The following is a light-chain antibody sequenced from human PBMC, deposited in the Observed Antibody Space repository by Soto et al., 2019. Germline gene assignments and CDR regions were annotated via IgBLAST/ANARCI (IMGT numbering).Light chain of an antibody. Sequence: QSVLTQPPSVSGAPGQRVTISCTGSSSNIGAGYDVNWYQQFPGTAPKLLIYGNTNRHSGVPDRFSASKSGTSASLAIPGGQAEDENEYYCQASDSSLRVYVFGSGTKVSVL. CDR3: QASDSSLRVYV. CDR2: GNT. J-gene: IGLJ1*01. CDR1: SSNIGAGYD. V-gene: IGLV1-40*01.